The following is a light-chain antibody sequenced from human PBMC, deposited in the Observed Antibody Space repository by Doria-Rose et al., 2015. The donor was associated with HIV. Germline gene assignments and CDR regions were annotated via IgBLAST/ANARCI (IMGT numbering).Light chain of an antibody. Sequence: TQSPESLGMSLGERATLNCKSNQSLLYTSKNYLAWYQQKPGQPPKWLIYWASTLQSGVPARFSGSGSGTDFTLTISSLEAEDVAVYYCQQYYDTPSFGPGTAVDIK. CDR1: QSLLYTSKNY. J-gene: IGKJ3*01. CDR2: WAS. V-gene: IGKV4-1*01. CDR3: QQYYDTPS.